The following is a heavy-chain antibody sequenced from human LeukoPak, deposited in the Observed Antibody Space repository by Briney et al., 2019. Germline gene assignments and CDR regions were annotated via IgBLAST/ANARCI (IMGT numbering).Heavy chain of an antibody. CDR2: ISWNSGSI. CDR1: GFTFDDYA. V-gene: IGHV3-9*01. CDR3: AKDNEGDFWYFDY. D-gene: IGHD3-3*01. J-gene: IGHJ4*02. Sequence: PGGSLRLSCAASGFTFDDYAMHWVRQAPGKGLEWVSGISWNSGSIGYADSVKGRFTISRDNAKNSLYLQMNSLRAEDTASYYCAKDNEGDFWYFDYWGQGTLVTVSS.